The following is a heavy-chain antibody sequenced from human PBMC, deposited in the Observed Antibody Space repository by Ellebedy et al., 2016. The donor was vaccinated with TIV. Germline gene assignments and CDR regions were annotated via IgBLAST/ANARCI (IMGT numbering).Heavy chain of an antibody. Sequence: GESLKISXAASGFAFSRCAMHWVRQTPGKGLEWVATISYHGRNKFYADAVKGRFTISRDNSKNTLYLQMNSLRVEDTAVYYCARGSQFRNWLDPWGQGTLVTVSS. J-gene: IGHJ5*02. D-gene: IGHD1-26*01. CDR1: GFAFSRCA. CDR3: ARGSQFRNWLDP. CDR2: ISYHGRNK. V-gene: IGHV3-30*04.